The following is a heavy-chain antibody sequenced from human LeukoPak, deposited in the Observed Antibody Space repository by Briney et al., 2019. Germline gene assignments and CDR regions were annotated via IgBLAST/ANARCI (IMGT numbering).Heavy chain of an antibody. CDR1: GFPFRSNW. CDR2: INGDGINT. V-gene: IGHV3-74*01. Sequence: GGSLRLSCAASGFPFRSNWMHWVRQAPGRGLVWVSGINGDGINTNYADSVKGRFTISRDNAKNSLYLQMNSLRAEDTAVYYCARDADSSSCPDYWGQGTLVTVSS. J-gene: IGHJ4*02. CDR3: ARDADSSSCPDY. D-gene: IGHD6-13*01.